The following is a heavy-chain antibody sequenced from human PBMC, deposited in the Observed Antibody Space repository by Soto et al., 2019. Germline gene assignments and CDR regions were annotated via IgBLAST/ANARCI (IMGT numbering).Heavy chain of an antibody. CDR2: INPSGGST. J-gene: IGHJ4*02. CDR3: ARGSLSVVATMVY. V-gene: IGHV1-46*01. CDR1: GYTFTSYY. D-gene: IGHD5-12*01. Sequence: ASVKVSCKASGYTFTSYYMHWVRQAPGQGLEWMGIINPSGGSTSYAQRFRGRVTMTRDTSTSTVYMDLNSLTSEDTAVYYCARGSLSVVATMVYWGQGTLVTVSS.